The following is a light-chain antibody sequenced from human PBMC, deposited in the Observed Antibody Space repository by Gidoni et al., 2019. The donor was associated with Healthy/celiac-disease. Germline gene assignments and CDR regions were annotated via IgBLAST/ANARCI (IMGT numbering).Light chain of an antibody. CDR1: PSISSG. CDR3: QQYNSYSFT. V-gene: IGKV1-5*03. CDR2: KAS. J-gene: IGKJ3*01. Sequence: DIQMTQSPSTLSASVGDRVTITCRASPSISSGLAWYQQKPGQAPKLLIYKASSLESGVPSRFIGSGSGTEFTLTISSLQPDDCATYYGQQYNSYSFTFGPGTKVDIK.